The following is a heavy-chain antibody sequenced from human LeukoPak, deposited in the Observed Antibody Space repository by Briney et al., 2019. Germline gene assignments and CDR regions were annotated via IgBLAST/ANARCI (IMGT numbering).Heavy chain of an antibody. Sequence: GGSLRLSCAASGFTLSSYAMTWVGQAPGKGLEWVSAISGSGGSTYYADSVKGRFTISRDNSKNTLYLQMSSLRAEDTAVYYCAKQAGGSGSYYYYWGQVTLVTVSS. J-gene: IGHJ4*02. CDR2: ISGSGGST. D-gene: IGHD3-10*01. CDR3: AKQAGGSGSYYYY. CDR1: GFTLSSYA. V-gene: IGHV3-23*01.